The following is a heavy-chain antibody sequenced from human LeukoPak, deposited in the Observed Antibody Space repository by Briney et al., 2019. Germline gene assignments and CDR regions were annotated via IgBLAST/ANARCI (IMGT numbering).Heavy chain of an antibody. CDR2: ISAYNGNT. Sequence: ASVKVSCKASGYTFTSYGISWVRQAPGQGLEWMGWISAYNGNTNYAQKLQGRVTMTTDTSTSTAYMELRGLRSDDTAVCYCARERITMVRGVHNWFDPWGQGTLVTVSS. J-gene: IGHJ5*02. V-gene: IGHV1-18*01. CDR1: GYTFTSYG. CDR3: ARERITMVRGVHNWFDP. D-gene: IGHD3-10*01.